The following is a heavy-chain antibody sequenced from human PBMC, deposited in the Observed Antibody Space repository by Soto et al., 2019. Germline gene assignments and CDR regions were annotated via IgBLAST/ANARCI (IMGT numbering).Heavy chain of an antibody. CDR2: ISYDGSNK. V-gene: IGHV3-30*18. D-gene: IGHD3-16*01. J-gene: IGHJ6*02. CDR3: AKVTLQRYYYYGMDV. Sequence: GESLKISCAASGFTFSSYGMHWVRQAPGKGLEWVAVISYDGSNKYYADSVKGRFTISRDNSKNTLYLQMNSLRAEDTAVYYCAKVTLQRYYYYGMDVWGQGTTVTVSS. CDR1: GFTFSSYG.